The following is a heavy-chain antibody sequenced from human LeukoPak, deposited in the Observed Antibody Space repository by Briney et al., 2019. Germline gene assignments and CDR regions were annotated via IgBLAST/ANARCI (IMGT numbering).Heavy chain of an antibody. D-gene: IGHD6-19*01. V-gene: IGHV1-69*05. CDR3: ARGHDAYSSGWYKFDY. CDR2: IIPIFGTA. CDR1: GGTFSSYA. J-gene: IGHJ4*02. Sequence: SVKVSCKASGGTFSSYAISWVRQAPGQGLEWMGRIIPIFGTANYAQKFQGRVTITTDESTSTAYMELSSLRSEDTAVYYCARGHDAYSSGWYKFDYWGQGTLVTVSS.